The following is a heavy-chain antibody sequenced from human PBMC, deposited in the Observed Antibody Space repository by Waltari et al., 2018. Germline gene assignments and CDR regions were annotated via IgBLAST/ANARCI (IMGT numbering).Heavy chain of an antibody. CDR1: GYTLTSYA. J-gene: IGHJ3*02. CDR2: INAGNGNK. Sequence: QVQLVQSGAEVKKPGASVKVYCKASGYTLTSYAMHCGRQAPGQRLEWMGWINAGNGNKKYSQKFQGRVTMTRDTSASTAYMELSSLRSEDTAVYYCARVEGAAGLDIWGQGTMVTVSS. CDR3: ARVEGAAGLDI. V-gene: IGHV1-3*01. D-gene: IGHD3-16*01.